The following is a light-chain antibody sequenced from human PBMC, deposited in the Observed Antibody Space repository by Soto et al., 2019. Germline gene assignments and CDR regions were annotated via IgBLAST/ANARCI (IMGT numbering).Light chain of an antibody. Sequence: EIVMTQSPATLSVSPGERATLSCRASQSVSSNLAWYQQKPGQAPGLLIYGASTRATGIPARFSGSESGTEFTLTINSLQSEDFAVYYCQQYNVWPLTFGQGTKLEIK. J-gene: IGKJ2*01. V-gene: IGKV3-15*01. CDR3: QQYNVWPLT. CDR1: QSVSSN. CDR2: GAS.